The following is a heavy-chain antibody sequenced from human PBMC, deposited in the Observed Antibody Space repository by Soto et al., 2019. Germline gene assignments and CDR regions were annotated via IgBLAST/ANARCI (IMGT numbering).Heavy chain of an antibody. J-gene: IGHJ4*02. CDR3: ARLEGLATISYYFGF. V-gene: IGHV4-39*01. D-gene: IGHD3-9*01. Sequence: QLQLQESGPGLVKPSEALSLTCSVSGGSISSSSYYWGWIRQPPGKGLEWIGSIYYSGSTYYNPSLKCRVTISIDKSKNQFSLKLSSLTAADTAVYYCARLEGLATISYYFGFWGQGTLVTVSS. CDR1: GGSISSSSYY. CDR2: IYYSGST.